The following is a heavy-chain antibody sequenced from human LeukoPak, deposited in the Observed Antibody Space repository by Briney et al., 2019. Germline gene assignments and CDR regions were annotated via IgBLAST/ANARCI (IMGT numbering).Heavy chain of an antibody. D-gene: IGHD1-26*01. J-gene: IGHJ4*02. Sequence: GESLKISCKGSGYSFTNYWIGWVRQMPGKGLEWMGIIYPGDSDTRYSPSFQGQVTISADRSISTAYLQWSSLKASDTAMYYCAKTGILGATMNYFDYWGQGTLVTVSS. V-gene: IGHV5-51*01. CDR3: AKTGILGATMNYFDY. CDR2: IYPGDSDT. CDR1: GYSFTNYW.